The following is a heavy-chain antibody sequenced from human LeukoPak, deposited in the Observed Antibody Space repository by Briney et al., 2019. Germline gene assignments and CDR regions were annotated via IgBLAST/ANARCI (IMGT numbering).Heavy chain of an antibody. CDR1: GFTFSSYA. D-gene: IGHD3-9*01. Sequence: GGSLRLSCAASGFTFSSYAMHWVRQAPGKGLEWVAVISYDGSNKYYADSVKGRFTISRDNSENTLYLQMNSLRAEDTAVYYCARDESYYDILTGVGYWGQGTLVTVSS. V-gene: IGHV3-30*04. CDR3: ARDESYYDILTGVGY. J-gene: IGHJ4*02. CDR2: ISYDGSNK.